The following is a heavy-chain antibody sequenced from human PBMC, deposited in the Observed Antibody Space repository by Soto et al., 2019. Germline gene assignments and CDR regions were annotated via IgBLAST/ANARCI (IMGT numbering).Heavy chain of an antibody. CDR3: ARSNDSSGLRLSAFDI. V-gene: IGHV4-30-4*01. J-gene: IGHJ3*02. CDR1: GGSISSGDYH. Sequence: SETLSLTCTVSGGSISSGDYHWSWIRQPPGKGLEWIGYIYYSGSTYYNPSLKSRVTISVDTSKNQFSLKLSSVTAADTAVYYCARSNDSSGLRLSAFDIWGQGTMVT. CDR2: IYYSGST. D-gene: IGHD3-22*01.